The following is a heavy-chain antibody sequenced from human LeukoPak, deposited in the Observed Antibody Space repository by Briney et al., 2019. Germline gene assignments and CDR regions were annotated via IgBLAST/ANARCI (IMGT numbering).Heavy chain of an antibody. CDR1: GGSISSSSYY. CDR3: ARRGSWELLRGAFDY. CDR2: IYYSGST. J-gene: IGHJ4*02. Sequence: PSETLSLTCTVSGGSISSSSYYWGWIRQPPGKGLEWIGSIYYSGSTYYNPSLKSRVTISVDTSKNQFSLKLSSVTAADTAVYYCARRGSWELLRGAFDYWGQGTLVTVPS. V-gene: IGHV4-39*01. D-gene: IGHD1-26*01.